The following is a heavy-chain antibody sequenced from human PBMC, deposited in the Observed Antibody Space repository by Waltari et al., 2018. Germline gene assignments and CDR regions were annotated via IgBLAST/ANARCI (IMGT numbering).Heavy chain of an antibody. J-gene: IGHJ4*02. CDR1: GFTFSTYA. Sequence: EVQLLESGGGLVQPGGSLRLSCAASGFTFSTYAMGWVRQAPGKGLECVSTISSGGTNTNYADSVKSRLTISRDNSKNTLYLQMNSLRAEDTAIYYCAKDQGVSGTELFDSWGQGTLVTVSS. CDR3: AKDQGVSGTELFDS. CDR2: ISSGGTNT. V-gene: IGHV3-23*01. D-gene: IGHD1-26*01.